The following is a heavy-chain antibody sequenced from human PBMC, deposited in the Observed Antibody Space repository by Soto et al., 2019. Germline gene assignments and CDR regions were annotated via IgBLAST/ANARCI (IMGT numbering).Heavy chain of an antibody. CDR2: INSAGKT. CDR1: GFTFTSSA. Sequence: GGSLRLSCAASGFTFTSSAMSWVRQAPGKGLEWVSTINSAGKTNYADSEKGGFTISGDNSKITLYLEMNSRRAEDTAVYYCASRGVYYFDHWGQGSLVTVSS. D-gene: IGHD2-8*02. CDR3: ASRGVYYFDH. J-gene: IGHJ4*02. V-gene: IGHV3-23*01.